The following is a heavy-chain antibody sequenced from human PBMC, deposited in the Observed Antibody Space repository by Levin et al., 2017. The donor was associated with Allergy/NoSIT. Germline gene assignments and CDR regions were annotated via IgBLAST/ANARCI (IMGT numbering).Heavy chain of an antibody. J-gene: IGHJ4*02. CDR1: GFTFSSYA. V-gene: IGHV3-23*01. CDR3: AKGGGGSGSYSGLFDY. Sequence: GGSLRLSCAASGFTFSSYAMSWVRQAPGKGLEWVSAISGSGGSTYYADSVKGRFTISRDNSKNTLYLQMNSLRAEDTAVYYCAKGGGGSGSYSGLFDYWGQGTLVTVSS. D-gene: IGHD1-26*01. CDR2: ISGSGGST.